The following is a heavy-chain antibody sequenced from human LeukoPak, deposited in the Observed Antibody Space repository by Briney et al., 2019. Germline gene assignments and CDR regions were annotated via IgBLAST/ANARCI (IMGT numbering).Heavy chain of an antibody. D-gene: IGHD2-2*01. CDR2: IYYSGST. J-gene: IGHJ5*02. CDR3: ARGIVVVPAAMVIGWFDP. Sequence: SETLSLTCTVSGGSISSYYWGWIRQPPGKGLEWIGYIYYSGSTNYNPSLKSRVTISVDTSKNQFSLKLSSVTAADTAVYYCARGIVVVPAAMVIGWFDPWGQGTLVTVSS. CDR1: GGSISSYY. V-gene: IGHV4-59*01.